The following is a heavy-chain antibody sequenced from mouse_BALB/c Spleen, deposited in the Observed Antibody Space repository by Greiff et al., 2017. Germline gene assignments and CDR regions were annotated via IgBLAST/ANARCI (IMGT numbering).Heavy chain of an antibody. CDR2: IYPGDGDT. D-gene: IGHD3-1*01. J-gene: IGHJ3*01. Sequence: QVQLKESGAELVRPGSSVKISCKASGYAFSSYWMNWVKQRPGQGLEWIGQIYPGDGDTNYNGKFKGKATLTADKSSSTAYMQLSSLTSEDSAVYFCARNGARASAYWGQGTLVTVSA. V-gene: IGHV1-80*01. CDR1: GYAFSSYW. CDR3: ARNGARASAY.